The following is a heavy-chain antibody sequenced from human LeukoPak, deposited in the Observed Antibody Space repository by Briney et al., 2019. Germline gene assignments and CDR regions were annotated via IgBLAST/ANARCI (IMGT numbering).Heavy chain of an antibody. CDR3: ARVRSVGGNPHAFNI. V-gene: IGHV3-53*01. CDR1: GFTVSSNY. CDR2: IYSGGST. J-gene: IGHJ3*02. Sequence: GGSLRLSCAASGFTVSSNYMIWVRQAPGKGLEWVSVIYSGGSTNYADSVKGRFTISRDNSKNTLYLQMNSLRAEDTAVYYCARVRSVGGNPHAFNIWGQGTMVTVSS. D-gene: IGHD4-23*01.